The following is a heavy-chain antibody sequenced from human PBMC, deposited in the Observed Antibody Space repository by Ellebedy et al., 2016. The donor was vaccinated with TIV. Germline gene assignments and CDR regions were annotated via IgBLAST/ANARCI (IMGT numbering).Heavy chain of an antibody. CDR2: ISGSGGAT. V-gene: IGHV3-23*01. D-gene: IGHD2-15*01. J-gene: IGHJ3*02. Sequence: PGGSLRLSCAASGFTASGFTFSSYAMAWVRQAPGKGLEWVSAISGSGGATYYADSVKGRFTISRDNSKNTLFLQMNSLRAEDTAVYYCAKGLGCSGGDCYSGHAFDIWGQGTMVTVSS. CDR1: GFTFSSYA. CDR3: AKGLGCSGGDCYSGHAFDI.